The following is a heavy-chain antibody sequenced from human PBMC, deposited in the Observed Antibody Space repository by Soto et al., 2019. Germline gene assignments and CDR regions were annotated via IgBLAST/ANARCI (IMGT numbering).Heavy chain of an antibody. D-gene: IGHD2-8*01. Sequence: QVQLVQSGAEVKKPGASVKVSCKASGYTFTSYDINWVRQATGQGLEWMGWMNPNSGNTGYAQKFQGRVTMTRNTSRSTAYMELSSLRSEDTAVYYCARGFRERAMVYANYWGQGTLVTVSS. CDR1: GYTFTSYD. V-gene: IGHV1-8*01. J-gene: IGHJ4*02. CDR3: ARGFRERAMVYANY. CDR2: MNPNSGNT.